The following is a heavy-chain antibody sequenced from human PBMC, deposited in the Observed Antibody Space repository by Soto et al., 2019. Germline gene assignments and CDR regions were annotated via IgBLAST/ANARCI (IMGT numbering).Heavy chain of an antibody. CDR1: GFTFSDYY. V-gene: IGHV3-11*01. CDR3: ARRGQYCSSTSCYRLFDP. D-gene: IGHD2-2*01. CDR2: ISSSGSTI. Sequence: PGGSLRLSCAASGFTFSDYYMSWIRQAPGKGLEWVSYISSSGSTIYYADSVKGRFTISRDNAKNSLYLQMNSLRAEDTAVYYCARRGQYCSSTSCYRLFDPWGQGTLVTVSS. J-gene: IGHJ5*02.